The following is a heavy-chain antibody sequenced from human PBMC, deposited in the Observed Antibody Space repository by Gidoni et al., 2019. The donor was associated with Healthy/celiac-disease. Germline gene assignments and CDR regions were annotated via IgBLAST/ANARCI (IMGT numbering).Heavy chain of an antibody. V-gene: IGHV3-23*04. CDR2: ISGSGGST. Sequence: EVQLVESGGGLVQPGGSLRLSCAASGFTFSSYAMSWVRQAPGKGLEWVSAISGSGGSTYYADSVKGRFTISRDNSKNTLYLQMNSLRAEDTAVYYCATARTNYDFWSGYDYYGMDVWGQGTTVTVSS. J-gene: IGHJ6*02. CDR1: GFTFSSYA. D-gene: IGHD3-3*01. CDR3: ATARTNYDFWSGYDYYGMDV.